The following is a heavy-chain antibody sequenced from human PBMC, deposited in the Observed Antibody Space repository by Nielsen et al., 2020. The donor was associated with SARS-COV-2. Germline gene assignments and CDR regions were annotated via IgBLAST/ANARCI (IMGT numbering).Heavy chain of an antibody. J-gene: IGHJ4*02. Sequence: GSLRLSCAASGFTFSSYGMHWVRQAPGKGLEWVAVISYDGSNKYYADSVKGRFTISRDNSKNTLYLQMNSLRAEDTAVYYCAKGWDDSGPYYFDYWGQGTLVTVSS. V-gene: IGHV3-30*18. CDR3: AKGWDDSGPYYFDY. CDR2: ISYDGSNK. CDR1: GFTFSSYG. D-gene: IGHD3-22*01.